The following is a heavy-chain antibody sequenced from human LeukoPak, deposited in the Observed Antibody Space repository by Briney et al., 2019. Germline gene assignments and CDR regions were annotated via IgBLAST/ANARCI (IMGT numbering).Heavy chain of an antibody. CDR2: ISGSGGST. Sequence: GGSLRLSCAASGFTFGSYAMSWVRQAPGKGLEWVSAISGSGGSTYYADSVKGRFTISRDNSKNTLYLQMNSLRAEDTAVYYCARSSITMVRGVTSGFSYWGQGTLVTVSS. J-gene: IGHJ4*02. CDR1: GFTFGSYA. V-gene: IGHV3-23*01. CDR3: ARSSITMVRGVTSGFSY. D-gene: IGHD3-10*01.